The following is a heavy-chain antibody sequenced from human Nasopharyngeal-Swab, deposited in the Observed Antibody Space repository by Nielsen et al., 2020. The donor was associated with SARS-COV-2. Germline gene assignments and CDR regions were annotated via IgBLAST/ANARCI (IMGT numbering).Heavy chain of an antibody. CDR2: ISSRSSTI. CDR1: GFTFSSYS. D-gene: IGHD3-10*01. V-gene: IGHV3-48*04. Sequence: GESLKISCAASGFTFSSYSMNWVRQAPGKGLEWVSYISSRSSTIYYADSVKGRFTISRDNAKNSLYLQMNSLRAEDTAVYYCARDYYGSGSYLYYYYGMDVWGQGTTVTVSS. J-gene: IGHJ6*02. CDR3: ARDYYGSGSYLYYYYGMDV.